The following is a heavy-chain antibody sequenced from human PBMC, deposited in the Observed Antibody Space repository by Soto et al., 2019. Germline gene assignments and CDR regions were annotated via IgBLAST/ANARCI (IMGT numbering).Heavy chain of an antibody. CDR3: ARDRAITFDY. CDR1: GCTFSSYS. D-gene: IGHD2-2*01. V-gene: IGHV3-48*01. CDR2: ISSSSSTI. Sequence: GGLRLSCAASGCTFSSYSMNWVRQAPGKGLEWVSYISSSSSTIYYADSVKGRFTISRDNAKNSLYLQMNSLRAEDTAVYYCARDRAITFDYWGQGTLVTVSS. J-gene: IGHJ4*02.